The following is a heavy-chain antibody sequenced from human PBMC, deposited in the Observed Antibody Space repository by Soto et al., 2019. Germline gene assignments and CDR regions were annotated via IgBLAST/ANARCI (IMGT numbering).Heavy chain of an antibody. D-gene: IGHD3-22*01. CDR2: IYHSGST. J-gene: IGHJ3*02. V-gene: IGHV4-30-2*01. CDR1: GGSMSSGGYS. Sequence: QLQLQESGSGLVKPSQTLSLTCAVSGGSMSSGGYSWSWIRQPPGKGLEWIGYIYHSGSTYYNPSLKSRVTISVDRSKNQFSLKLSSVTAADTAVYYCARGDYYDSSGYYYAFDIWGQGTMVTVSS. CDR3: ARGDYYDSSGYYYAFDI.